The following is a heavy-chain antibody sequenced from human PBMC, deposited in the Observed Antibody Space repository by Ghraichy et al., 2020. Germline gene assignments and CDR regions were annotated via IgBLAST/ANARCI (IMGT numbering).Heavy chain of an antibody. CDR2: IYYSVST. V-gene: IGHV4-39*01. CDR3: ARPVSRIVARIDY. J-gene: IGHJ4*02. D-gene: IGHD5-12*01. CDR1: GGSISSSSYY. Sequence: SETLSLTCTVSGGSISSSSYYWGWIRQPPGKGLEWIGSIYYSVSTYYNPSLKSRVTISVDTSKNQFSLKLSSVTAADTAVYYCARPVSRIVARIDYWGQGTLVTVSS.